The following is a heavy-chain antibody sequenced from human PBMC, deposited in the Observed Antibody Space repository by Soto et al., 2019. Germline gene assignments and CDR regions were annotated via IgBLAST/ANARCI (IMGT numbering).Heavy chain of an antibody. CDR1: GFTFSGSA. J-gene: IGHJ6*03. CDR2: IRSKANSYAT. CDR3: HIVVPAHYYYYYMDV. D-gene: IGHD2-21*01. V-gene: IGHV3-73*01. Sequence: GGSLRLSCAASGFTFSGSAMHWVRQASGKGLEWVGRIRSKANSYATAYAASVKGRFTISRDDSKNTAYLQMNSLKTEDTAVYYCHIVVPAHYYYYYMDVWGKGTTVTVSS.